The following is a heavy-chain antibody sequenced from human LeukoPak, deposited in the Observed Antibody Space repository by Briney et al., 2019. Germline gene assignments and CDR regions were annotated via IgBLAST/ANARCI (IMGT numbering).Heavy chain of an antibody. CDR1: GGSFSGYY. Sequence: PSETLSLTCAVYGGSFSGYYWSWTRQPPGKGLEWIGEINHSGSTNYNPSLKSRVTISVDTSKNQFSLKLSSVTAADTAVYYCAGLRYYYDSSGYSRSDYWGQGTLVTVSS. CDR3: AGLRYYYDSSGYSRSDY. V-gene: IGHV4-34*01. J-gene: IGHJ4*02. CDR2: INHSGST. D-gene: IGHD3-22*01.